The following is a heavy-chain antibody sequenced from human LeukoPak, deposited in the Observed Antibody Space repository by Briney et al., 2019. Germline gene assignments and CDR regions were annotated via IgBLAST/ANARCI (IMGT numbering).Heavy chain of an antibody. D-gene: IGHD4-17*01. CDR1: AFTFSTYG. Sequence: GGSLRLSCAASAFTFSTYGMHWVRQAPGKGLEWVAFIRYDGSNKYYADSVKGRFTISRDNSKKTLYLQMDSLRSDDTAVYHCAKEIWPTVTIPGRTYFDYWGQGTLVAVSS. J-gene: IGHJ4*02. V-gene: IGHV3-30*02. CDR3: AKEIWPTVTIPGRTYFDY. CDR2: IRYDGSNK.